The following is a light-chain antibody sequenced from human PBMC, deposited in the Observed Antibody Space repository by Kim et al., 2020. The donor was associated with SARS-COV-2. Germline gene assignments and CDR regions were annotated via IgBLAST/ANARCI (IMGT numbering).Light chain of an antibody. J-gene: IGKJ1*01. CDR3: LQSSTYPWT. V-gene: IGKV1-5*03. Sequence: DIQMTQSPSTLSAFVGDRVTITCRAGQSISNWLAWYQQTPGKAPKILIYKVSNLESGVPSRFSGSKSGAEFTLTISSLQPDDLATYYCLQSSTYPWTFGQGTKVDIK. CDR1: QSISNW. CDR2: KVS.